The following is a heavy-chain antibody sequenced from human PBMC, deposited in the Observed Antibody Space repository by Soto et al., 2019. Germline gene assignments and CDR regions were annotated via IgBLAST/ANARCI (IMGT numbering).Heavy chain of an antibody. J-gene: IGHJ2*01. CDR3: ALPPIICSGGSCYPTYWYFDL. V-gene: IGHV1-69*05. Sequence: QVQLVQSGAEVKKPGSSVKVSCRASGGTFSSYAISWVRQAPGQGRGWMGGIIPIVGTANYAQRFQGRVTSTSDESTSTADMERSRLRLEDTAVYYCALPPIICSGGSCYPTYWYFDLWGRGTLVTVSS. D-gene: IGHD2-15*01. CDR1: GGTFSSYA. CDR2: IIPIVGTA.